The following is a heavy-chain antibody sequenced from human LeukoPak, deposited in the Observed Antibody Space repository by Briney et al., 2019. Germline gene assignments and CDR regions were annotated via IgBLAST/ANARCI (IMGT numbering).Heavy chain of an antibody. D-gene: IGHD5-12*01. V-gene: IGHV3-15*01. CDR2: IKSKTDGGTT. J-gene: IGHJ4*02. CDR3: TTAYIAATKDFDY. CDR1: GFTFSYAW. Sequence: GESLKISCAASGFTFSYAWMNWVRQAPGKGLEWVGRIKSKTDGGTTDYAASVKGRFTISRDDSKNTLYLQMNSLKTEDTAVYYCTTAYIAATKDFDYWGQGTLVSVSS.